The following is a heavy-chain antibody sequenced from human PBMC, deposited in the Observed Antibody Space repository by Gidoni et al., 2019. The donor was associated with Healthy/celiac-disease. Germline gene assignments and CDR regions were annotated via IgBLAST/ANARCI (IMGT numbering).Heavy chain of an antibody. CDR2: ISYDGSNK. V-gene: IGHV3-30*01. CDR3: ARDLSRMVRGKLLH. D-gene: IGHD3-10*01. CDR1: GFTFSSYA. Sequence: QVQLVESGGGVVQPGRSLRLSCAASGFTFSSYAMHWVRQAPGKGLEWVAVISYDGSNKYYADSVKGRFTISRDNSKNTLYLQMNSLRAEDTAVYYCARDLSRMVRGKLLHWGQGTLVTVSS. J-gene: IGHJ4*02.